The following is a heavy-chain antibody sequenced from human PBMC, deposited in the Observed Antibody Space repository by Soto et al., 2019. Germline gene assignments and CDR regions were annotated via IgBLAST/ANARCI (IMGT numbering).Heavy chain of an antibody. J-gene: IGHJ6*02. D-gene: IGHD3-3*01. CDR1: GYTFTSYD. Sequence: ASVKVSCKASGYTFTSYDINWVRQAPGQGLEWLGWMDPNSGSTGYAQDFQGRVTMTRNISINTAHMELSSLRSEDTAVYYCARERKFDFWRKGLDVWGQGTTVTVSS. V-gene: IGHV1-8*01. CDR3: ARERKFDFWRKGLDV. CDR2: MDPNSGST.